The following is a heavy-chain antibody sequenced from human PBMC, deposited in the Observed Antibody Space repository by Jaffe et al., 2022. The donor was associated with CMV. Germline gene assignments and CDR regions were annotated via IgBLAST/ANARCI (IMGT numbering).Heavy chain of an antibody. CDR1: GGSISSYY. D-gene: IGHD1-26*01. CDR2: IYYSGST. CDR3: ARSKRLWKTATEYYFDY. J-gene: IGHJ4*02. Sequence: QVQLQESGPGLVKPSETLSLTCTVSGGSISSYYWSWIRQPPGKGLEWIGYIYYSGSTNYNPSLKSRVTISVDTSKNQFSLKLSSVTAADTAVYYCARSKRLWKTATEYYFDYWGQGTLVTVSS. V-gene: IGHV4-59*08.